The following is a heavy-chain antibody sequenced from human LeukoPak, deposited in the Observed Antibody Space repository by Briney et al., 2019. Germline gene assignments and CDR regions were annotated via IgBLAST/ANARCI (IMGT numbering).Heavy chain of an antibody. J-gene: IGHJ4*02. CDR1: GFTFSTYG. CDR3: AKDWGNWGYGYYFDH. Sequence: GRSLRLSCAASGFTFSTYGMHWVRQAPGKGLEWVAVVSYDGSNKYYAESVKGRFTISRDNSKNTLYLQMNSLRAEDTAVYYCAKDWGNWGYGYYFDHWGQGTLVTVSS. D-gene: IGHD7-27*01. V-gene: IGHV3-30*18. CDR2: VSYDGSNK.